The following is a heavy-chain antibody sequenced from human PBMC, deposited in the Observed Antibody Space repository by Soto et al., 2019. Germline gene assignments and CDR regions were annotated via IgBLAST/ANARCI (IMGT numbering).Heavy chain of an antibody. CDR2: INHSGST. CDR3: ARAGTSRRFDP. J-gene: IGHJ5*02. Sequence: QVQLQQWGAGLLKPSETLSLTCAVYGGSFSGYYWSWIRQPPGKGLEWIGEINHSGSTNYNPSLKRRVTISVDTSNNHLSLKLSSVSAADTAVYYCARAGTSRRFDPWGQGTMVTVSS. V-gene: IGHV4-34*01. D-gene: IGHD2-2*01. CDR1: GGSFSGYY.